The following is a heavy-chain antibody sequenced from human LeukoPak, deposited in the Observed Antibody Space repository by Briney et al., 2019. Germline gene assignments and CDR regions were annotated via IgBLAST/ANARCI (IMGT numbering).Heavy chain of an antibody. J-gene: IGHJ4*02. CDR1: GFTFSNDA. CDR3: AKDYIRRAWD. CDR2: ISSGGLT. V-gene: IGHV3-23*01. D-gene: IGHD3-16*01. Sequence: PGGSLRLSCAASGFTFSNDAMSGVRQAPGKGLEWVSAISSGGLTFYADSVQGRFTISRDNSKSTLYLHMNSLRGEDTAVYYCAKDYIRRAWDWGQGTLVTVSS.